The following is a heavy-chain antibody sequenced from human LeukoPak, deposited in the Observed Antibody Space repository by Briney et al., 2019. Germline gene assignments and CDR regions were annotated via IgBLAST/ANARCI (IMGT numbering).Heavy chain of an antibody. CDR3: APNSGYSSGWFIG. D-gene: IGHD6-19*01. Sequence: GAPVKLSCKASGYTFTAKYLHWARQAPGQGLEWMGWVNPNSGGRTYAQKFQGRVAMTSDTSISTAYMELETLTSDDPAVYYCAPNSGYSSGWFIGWGQGTLVIVSS. J-gene: IGHJ4*02. CDR2: VNPNSGGR. CDR1: GYTFTAKY. V-gene: IGHV1-2*02.